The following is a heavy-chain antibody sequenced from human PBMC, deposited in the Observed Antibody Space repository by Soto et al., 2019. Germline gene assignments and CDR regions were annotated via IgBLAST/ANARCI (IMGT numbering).Heavy chain of an antibody. CDR1: GFTFSSYG. D-gene: IGHD1-1*01. V-gene: IGHV3-33*01. CDR2: IWYDGSNK. CDR3: ERDPAEAGTYNWFDP. J-gene: IGHJ5*02. Sequence: GGSLRLSCAASGFTFSSYGMHWVRQAPGKGLEWVAVIWYDGSNKYYADSVKGRFTISRDNSKNTLYLQMNSLRAEDTAVYYCERDPAEAGTYNWFDPWGQGTLVTVYS.